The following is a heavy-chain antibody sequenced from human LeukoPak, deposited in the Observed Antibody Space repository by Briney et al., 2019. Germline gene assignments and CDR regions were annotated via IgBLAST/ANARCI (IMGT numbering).Heavy chain of an antibody. J-gene: IGHJ4*02. CDR3: ARSEYCSSTSCEEVDY. D-gene: IGHD2-2*01. CDR1: GFTFSSYS. V-gene: IGHV3-21*01. CDR2: ISSSSSYI. Sequence: GGSLRLSCAASGFTFSSYSMNWVRQAPGKGLEWVSSISSSSSYIYYADSVKGRFTISRDNAKNSLYLQMNSLRAEDTAVYYCARSEYCSSTSCEEVDYWGQGTLVTVSS.